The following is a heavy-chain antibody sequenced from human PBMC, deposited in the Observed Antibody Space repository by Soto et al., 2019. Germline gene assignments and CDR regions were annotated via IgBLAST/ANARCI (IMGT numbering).Heavy chain of an antibody. CDR3: ARDRVGTMIVVVHYYYYGMDV. CDR1: GYTFTSYG. D-gene: IGHD3-22*01. V-gene: IGHV1-18*01. Sequence: ASVKVSCKASGYTFTSYGISWVRQAPGQGLEWMGWISAYNGNTNYAQKLQGRVTMTTDTSTSTAYMELRSLRSDDTAAYYCARDRVGTMIVVVHYYYYGMDVWGQGTTVTVSS. CDR2: ISAYNGNT. J-gene: IGHJ6*02.